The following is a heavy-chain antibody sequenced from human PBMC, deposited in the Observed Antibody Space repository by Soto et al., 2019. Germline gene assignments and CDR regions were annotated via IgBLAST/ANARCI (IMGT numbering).Heavy chain of an antibody. CDR3: ARDLDDYSNYGYYYYGMDV. CDR1: GGSVSSGSYY. D-gene: IGHD4-4*01. V-gene: IGHV4-61*01. Sequence: PSETLSLTCTVSGGSVSSGSYYWSWIRQPPGKGLEWIGYIYYSGSTNYNPSLKSRVTISVDTSKNQFSLKLSSATAADTAVYYCARDLDDYSNYGYYYYGMDVWGQGTTVTVSS. J-gene: IGHJ6*02. CDR2: IYYSGST.